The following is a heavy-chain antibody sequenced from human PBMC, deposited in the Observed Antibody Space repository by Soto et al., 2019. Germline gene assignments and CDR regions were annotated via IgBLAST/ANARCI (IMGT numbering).Heavy chain of an antibody. CDR2: IYHSGST. CDR1: GGSISSSNW. D-gene: IGHD6-13*01. J-gene: IGHJ6*02. V-gene: IGHV4-4*02. CDR3: ARRAATLGMDV. Sequence: PSETLSLTCAVSGGSISSSNWWSWVRQPPGKGLEWIGEIYHSGSTNYNPSLKSRVTMSVDKSKNQFSLNLSSVTAADTAVYYCARRAATLGMDVWGQGTTVTVSS.